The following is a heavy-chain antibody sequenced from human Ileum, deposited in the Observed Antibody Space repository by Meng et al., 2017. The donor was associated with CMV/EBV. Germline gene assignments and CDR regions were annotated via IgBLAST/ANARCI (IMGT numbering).Heavy chain of an antibody. Sequence: GGSLRLSCVASGFTFSKAWMTWVRQAPGKGLEWVGRIRSRTDGGTADYASPVKGRFTISRDDSKSTMYLQMNSLRTEDTAVYYCATGLGEDGDYTGDFWGQGTLVTVSS. V-gene: IGHV3-15*01. CDR1: GFTFSKAW. D-gene: IGHD4-17*01. J-gene: IGHJ4*02. CDR2: IRSRTDGGTA. CDR3: ATGLGEDGDYTGDF.